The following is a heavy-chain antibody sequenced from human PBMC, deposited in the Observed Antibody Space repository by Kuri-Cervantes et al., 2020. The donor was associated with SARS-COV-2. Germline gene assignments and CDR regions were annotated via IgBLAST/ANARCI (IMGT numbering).Heavy chain of an antibody. CDR2: ISSSSSTI. CDR1: GFTFSSYS. Sequence: GGSLRLSCAASGFTFSSYSMSWVRQAPGKGLEWVSYISSSSSTIYYADSVKGRFTISRDNAKNSLYLQMNSLRDEDTAVYYCARDYYYDSSGYYYDVYYYGMDVWGQGTTVTVSS. D-gene: IGHD3-22*01. J-gene: IGHJ6*02. CDR3: ARDYYYDSSGYYYDVYYYGMDV. V-gene: IGHV3-48*02.